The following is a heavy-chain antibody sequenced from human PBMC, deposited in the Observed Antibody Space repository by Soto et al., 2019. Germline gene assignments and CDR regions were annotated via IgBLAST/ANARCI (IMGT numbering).Heavy chain of an antibody. CDR2: ISAYNGNT. CDR1: GYTFTSYG. V-gene: IGHV1-18*01. D-gene: IGHD3-3*01. CDR3: AREKSITIFGVVKNWFDP. Sequence: ASVKVSCKASGYTFTSYGISWVRQAPGQGLEWMGWISAYNGNTNYAQKLQGRVTMTTDTSTSTAYMELRSLRSDDTAVYYCAREKSITIFGVVKNWFDPWGQGTLVTVSS. J-gene: IGHJ5*02.